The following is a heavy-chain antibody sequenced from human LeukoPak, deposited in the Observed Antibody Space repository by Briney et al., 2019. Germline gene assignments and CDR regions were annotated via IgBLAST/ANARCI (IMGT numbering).Heavy chain of an antibody. D-gene: IGHD1-26*01. CDR3: ATWSGSYYFAFDI. J-gene: IGHJ3*02. Sequence: ASVKVSCKVSGYTLTELSMHWVRQAPGKGLEWMGGFDPEDGETIYAQKFQGRVTMTEVTSTDTAYMELSSLRSEDTAVYYCATWSGSYYFAFDIWGQGTMVTVSS. CDR1: GYTLTELS. V-gene: IGHV1-24*01. CDR2: FDPEDGET.